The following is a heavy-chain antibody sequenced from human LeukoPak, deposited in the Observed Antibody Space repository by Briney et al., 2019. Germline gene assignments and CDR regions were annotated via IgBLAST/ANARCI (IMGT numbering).Heavy chain of an antibody. D-gene: IGHD6-19*01. CDR2: IIPIFGTA. CDR1: GGTFSSYD. CDR3: ARVRPHGAVAATYNWFDP. Sequence: ASVKVSCKASGGTFSSYDASCVPQARGQGREWRGGIIPIFGTANYAQKFQGRVTITTDESTSTAYMEMSSLRSEDTAVYYCARVRPHGAVAATYNWFDPWGQGTLVTGSS. V-gene: IGHV1-69*05. J-gene: IGHJ5*02.